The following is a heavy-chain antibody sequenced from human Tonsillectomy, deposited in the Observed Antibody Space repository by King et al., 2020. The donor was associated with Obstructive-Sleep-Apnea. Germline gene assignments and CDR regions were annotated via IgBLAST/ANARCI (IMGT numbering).Heavy chain of an antibody. CDR3: AGAGEIPPFYYYAMDV. CDR1: GGSVTSGYYY. V-gene: IGHV4-61*01. CDR2: IYYSGTT. Sequence: VQLQESGPGLVKPSETLSLTCSVSGGSVTSGYYYWNWIRQPPGTGLEWIGYIYYSGTTHYNSSLKSRVTISKHTSKNQFSLRLSSMTAADTAVYFCAGAGEIPPFYYYAMDVGGQGTTVTVSS. D-gene: IGHD3-16*01. J-gene: IGHJ6*02.